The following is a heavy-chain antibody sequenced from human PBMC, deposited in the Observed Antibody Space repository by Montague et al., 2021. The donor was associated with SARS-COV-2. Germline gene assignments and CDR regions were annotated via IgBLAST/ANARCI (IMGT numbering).Heavy chain of an antibody. D-gene: IGHD6-13*01. CDR2: IYYGGST. J-gene: IGHJ4*02. Sequence: SETLSLTCTVSGGPVSSGGYYWSWIRQPPGKGLEWIGYIYYGGSTNYXPSLKSRVTISLDTSKNQFSLKLTSVTAADTAVYYCARVSLAAAATRSDYWGQGTLVTVSS. CDR1: GGPVSSGGYY. V-gene: IGHV4-61*08. CDR3: ARVSLAAAATRSDY.